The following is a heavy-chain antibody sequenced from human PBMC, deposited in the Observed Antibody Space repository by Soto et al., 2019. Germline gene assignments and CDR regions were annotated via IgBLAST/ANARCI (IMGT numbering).Heavy chain of an antibody. V-gene: IGHV3-48*01. J-gene: IGHJ6*02. CDR1: GFTFSSYS. D-gene: IGHD5-12*01. CDR2: ISSSSSTI. CDR3: SSYHVDIVATIPYYYGMDV. Sequence: GGSLRLSCAASGFTFSSYSMNWVRQAPGKGLEWVSYISSSSSTIYYADFVKGRFTISRDNAKNSLYLQMNSLRAEDTAVYYCSSYHVDIVATIPYYYGMDVWGQGTTVTVSS.